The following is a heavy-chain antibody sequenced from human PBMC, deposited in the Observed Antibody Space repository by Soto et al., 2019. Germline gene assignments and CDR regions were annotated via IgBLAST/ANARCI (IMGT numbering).Heavy chain of an antibody. V-gene: IGHV4-31*03. D-gene: IGHD6-19*01. J-gene: IGHJ3*02. CDR1: GGSISSGGYY. Sequence: QVQLQESGPGLVKPSQTLSLTCTVSGGSISSGGYYWSWIRQHPGKGLEWIGYIYYSGSTYYNPSLKSRVTISVDTSQNQFSLKMSSVTAADTAVYYCARDSSGYFAFDIWGQGTMVTVSS. CDR2: IYYSGST. CDR3: ARDSSGYFAFDI.